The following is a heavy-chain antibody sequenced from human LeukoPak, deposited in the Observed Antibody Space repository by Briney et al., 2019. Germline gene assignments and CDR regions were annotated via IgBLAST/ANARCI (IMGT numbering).Heavy chain of an antibody. CDR3: ASWPRNPYYYYGMDV. Sequence: SETLSLTCAVYGGSFSGYYWSWIRQPPGKGLEWIGEINHSGSTNYNPSLKSRVTISVDTSKNQFSLKLSSVTAADTAVYYCASWPRNPYYYYGMDVWGQGTTVTVSS. V-gene: IGHV4-34*01. J-gene: IGHJ6*02. CDR2: INHSGST. CDR1: GGSFSGYY.